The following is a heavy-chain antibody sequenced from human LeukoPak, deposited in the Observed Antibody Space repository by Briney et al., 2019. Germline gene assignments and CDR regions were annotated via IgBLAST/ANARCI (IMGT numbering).Heavy chain of an antibody. D-gene: IGHD5-18*01. CDR3: ARMRYTYGYNFDY. J-gene: IGHJ4*02. Sequence: TSETLSLTCSVSGYSISSGDYWGWIRQPPGKGLEWIGSIHHSGSAYYNPSLNSRVTISVDTSKNQFSLNLSSVTAADTAVYYCARMRYTYGYNFDYWGQGTLVTVSS. CDR1: GYSISSGDY. V-gene: IGHV4-38-2*02. CDR2: IHHSGSA.